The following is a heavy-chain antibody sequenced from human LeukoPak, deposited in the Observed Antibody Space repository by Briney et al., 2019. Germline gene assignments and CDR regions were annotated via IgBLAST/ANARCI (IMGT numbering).Heavy chain of an antibody. V-gene: IGHV3-23*01. D-gene: IGHD6-13*01. Sequence: GGSLRLSCAASGFTFSSYAMSWVRQAPGKGLEWVSAISGSGTNTYYADSVKGRFTISRDNAKNSLYLQMNSLRAEDTAVYYCARGSSSWSKEVDYWGQGTLVTVSS. CDR2: ISGSGTNT. CDR1: GFTFSSYA. J-gene: IGHJ4*02. CDR3: ARGSSSWSKEVDY.